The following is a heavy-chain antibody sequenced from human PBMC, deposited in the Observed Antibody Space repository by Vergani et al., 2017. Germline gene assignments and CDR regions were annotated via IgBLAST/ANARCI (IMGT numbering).Heavy chain of an antibody. CDR1: GFTFSTYA. CDR3: ASNIVVVVAATDWYFDL. J-gene: IGHJ2*01. CDR2: IWYDGTNK. D-gene: IGHD2-15*01. V-gene: IGHV3-33*01. Sequence: QVQLVESGGGVVQPGRSLRLSCAASGFTFSTYAMHWVRQAPGKGLEWVAVIWYDGTNKYYADSVKGQFTVSRDNSKNTLCLQMNSLSAEDTAVYYCASNIVVVVAATDWYFDLWGRGTLVTVSS.